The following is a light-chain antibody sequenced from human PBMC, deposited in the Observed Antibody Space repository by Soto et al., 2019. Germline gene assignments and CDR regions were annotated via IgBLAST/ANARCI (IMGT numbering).Light chain of an antibody. CDR1: QSVSTY. Sequence: EIVLTQSPGTLSLSPGERATLSCRASQSVSTYFAWYQQKPGQAPRLLIYDASNRATGIPARFSGSGSGTDFTLTISSLEPEDFAVYYCQQRSNWITFGQGTRLEIK. V-gene: IGKV3-11*01. J-gene: IGKJ5*01. CDR3: QQRSNWIT. CDR2: DAS.